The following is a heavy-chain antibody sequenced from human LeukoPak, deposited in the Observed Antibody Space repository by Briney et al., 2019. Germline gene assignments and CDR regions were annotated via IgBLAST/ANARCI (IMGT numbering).Heavy chain of an antibody. V-gene: IGHV4-4*09. D-gene: IGHD5-24*01. J-gene: IGHJ4*02. CDR1: GGSISSYY. CDR2: IYTSGST. Sequence: SETLSLTCTVSGGSISSYYWSWIRQPPGKGLEWIGYIYTSGSTNYNPSLKSRVTISVDTSKNRFSLKLSSVTAADTAVYYCARHDRDGYSRSFDYWGQGTLVTVSS. CDR3: ARHDRDGYSRSFDY.